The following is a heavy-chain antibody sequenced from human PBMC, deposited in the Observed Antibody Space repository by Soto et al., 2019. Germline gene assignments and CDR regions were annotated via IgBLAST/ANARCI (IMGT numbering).Heavy chain of an antibody. CDR2: ISGSGGST. D-gene: IGHD3-22*01. J-gene: IGHJ6*02. CDR3: AKGMEHYYDSSGYFRHTAKETYYYYYGMDV. V-gene: IGHV3-23*01. CDR1: GFTFSSYA. Sequence: GGSLRLSCAASGFTFSSYAMSWVRQAPGKGLEWVSAISGSGGSTYYADSVKGRFTISRDNSKNTRYLQMNSLRAEDTAVYYCAKGMEHYYDSSGYFRHTAKETYYYYYGMDVWGQGTTVTVSS.